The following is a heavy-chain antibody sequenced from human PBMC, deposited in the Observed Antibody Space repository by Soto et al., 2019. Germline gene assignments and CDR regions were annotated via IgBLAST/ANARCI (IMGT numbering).Heavy chain of an antibody. Sequence: ASVNVSCKPSGGTFSSYSMSWVRQAPGQGLEWMGGIIPIFGTANYAQKFQGRVTITADKSTSTAYMELSSLRSEDTAVYYCARVVENYYGSGSYSPRFDYWGQGTLVTVXS. J-gene: IGHJ4*02. CDR2: IIPIFGTA. V-gene: IGHV1-69*06. D-gene: IGHD3-10*01. CDR3: ARVVENYYGSGSYSPRFDY. CDR1: GGTFSSYS.